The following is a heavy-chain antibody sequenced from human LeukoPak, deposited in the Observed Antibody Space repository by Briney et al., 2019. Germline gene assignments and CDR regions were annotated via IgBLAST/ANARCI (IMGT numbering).Heavy chain of an antibody. CDR2: INPNGGGT. CDR1: GYTFTGYY. J-gene: IGHJ6*03. Sequence: ASVKVSCKASGYTFTGYYMHWVRQAPGQGLEWMGWINPNGGGTNYAQKLQGRVTMTRDTSTSTAYMELSSLRSEDTAVYYCARGRRYCSGGSCYRKYYYYYYMDVWGKGTTVTVSS. V-gene: IGHV1-2*02. D-gene: IGHD2-15*01. CDR3: ARGRRYCSGGSCYRKYYYYYYMDV.